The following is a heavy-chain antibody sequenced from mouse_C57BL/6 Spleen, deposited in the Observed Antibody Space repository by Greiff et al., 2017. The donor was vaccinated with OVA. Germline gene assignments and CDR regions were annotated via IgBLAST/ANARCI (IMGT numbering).Heavy chain of an antibody. D-gene: IGHD2-1*01. J-gene: IGHJ2*01. V-gene: IGHV5-6*01. CDR1: GFTFSSYG. CDR2: ISSGGSYT. Sequence: EVQGVESGGDLVKPGGSLKLSCAASGFTFSSYGMSWVRQTPDKRLEWVATISSGGSYTYYPDSVKGRFTISRDNAKNTLYLQMSSLKSEDTAMYYCARHYGNAFDYWGQGTTLTVSS. CDR3: ARHYGNAFDY.